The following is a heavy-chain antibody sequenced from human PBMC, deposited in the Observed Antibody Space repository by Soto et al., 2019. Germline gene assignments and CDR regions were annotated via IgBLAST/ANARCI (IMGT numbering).Heavy chain of an antibody. CDR2: MNTNSDDT. V-gene: IGHV1-8*01. CDR3: AREWSAAGHFYGMDV. CDR1: VYTFTSYD. Sequence: ASVQVSCKTSVYTFTSYDINWVRQAPGQGLEWVGWMNTNSDDTRSAQKFRGRLTLTRDKSMRAVYMKLSNLRPDDTAVYYCAREWSAAGHFYGMDVWGQGTTVTVSS. D-gene: IGHD6-13*01. J-gene: IGHJ6*02.